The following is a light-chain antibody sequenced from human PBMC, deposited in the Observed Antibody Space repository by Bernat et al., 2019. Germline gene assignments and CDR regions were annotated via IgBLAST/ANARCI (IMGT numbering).Light chain of an antibody. V-gene: IGLV2-14*03. CDR3: ISYTTTNSPSYV. CDR1: SSDVGAYDY. J-gene: IGLJ1*01. Sequence: QSALTQPASVSGSPGQSIAISCIGTSSDVGAYDYVSWYQQYPGKAPKLMIYDVSNRPSGVSKRFSGSKSGITACLTISGLQAENEADYYCISYTTTNSPSYVYGTGTRVTVL. CDR2: DVS.